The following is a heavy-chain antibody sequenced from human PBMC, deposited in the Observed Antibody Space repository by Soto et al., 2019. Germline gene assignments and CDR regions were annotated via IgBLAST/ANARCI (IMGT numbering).Heavy chain of an antibody. CDR2: IYYSGST. D-gene: IGHD2-15*01. V-gene: IGHV4-39*01. Sequence: QLQLQESGPGLVKPSETLSLTCTVSGGSISSSSYYWGWIRQPPGKGLEWIGSIYYSGSTYYNPSLKRRVTIPVDPSKNQFSLELSSVTAADTAVYYCARRGYCSGGSCYRLYYFDYWGQGTLVTVSS. J-gene: IGHJ4*02. CDR3: ARRGYCSGGSCYRLYYFDY. CDR1: GGSISSSSYY.